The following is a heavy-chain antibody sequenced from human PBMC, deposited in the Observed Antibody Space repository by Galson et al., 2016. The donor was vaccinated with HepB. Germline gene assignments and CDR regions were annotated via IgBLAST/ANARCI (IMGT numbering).Heavy chain of an antibody. CDR3: AREKYYGSGSTYYCYGMDV. CDR1: GYTFTNYA. CDR2: INTNTGNP. V-gene: IGHV7-4-1*02. J-gene: IGHJ6*02. Sequence: QSGAEVKQPGESLKISCKASGYTFTNYAMNWVRQAPGQGLEWMGWINTNTGNPTYAQGFTGRFVFSLDTSVSTAYLQISSLKAEDTAVYYCAREKYYGSGSTYYCYGMDVWGQGTTVTVSS. D-gene: IGHD3-10*01.